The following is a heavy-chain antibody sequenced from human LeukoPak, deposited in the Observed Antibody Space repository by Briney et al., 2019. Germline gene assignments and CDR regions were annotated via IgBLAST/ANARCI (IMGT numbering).Heavy chain of an antibody. CDR1: GGSISSSNW. CDR3: ARDPLYYYDNSIADAFDI. J-gene: IGHJ3*02. V-gene: IGHV4-4*02. CDR2: IYHSGST. Sequence: SGTLSLTCAVSGGSISSSNWWSWVRQPPGKGLEWIGEIYHSGSTNYNPSLKSRVTISVDKSKNQFSLKLSSVTAADTAVYYCARDPLYYYDNSIADAFDIWGQGTMVTVSS. D-gene: IGHD3-22*01.